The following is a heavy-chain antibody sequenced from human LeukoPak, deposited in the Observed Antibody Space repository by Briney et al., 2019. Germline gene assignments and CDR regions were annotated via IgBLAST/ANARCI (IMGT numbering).Heavy chain of an antibody. CDR1: GGSISSYY. V-gene: IGHV4-59*08. D-gene: IGHD3-3*01. CDR2: IYYSGST. J-gene: IGHJ4*02. Sequence: SETLSLTCTVSGGSISSYYWNWIRQPPGKGLEWIGYIYYSGSTDYNPSLKSRVTISVDTSKNQFSLKLSSVTAADTAVYYCATDFWSGTNIIDYWGQGTLVTVSS. CDR3: ATDFWSGTNIIDY.